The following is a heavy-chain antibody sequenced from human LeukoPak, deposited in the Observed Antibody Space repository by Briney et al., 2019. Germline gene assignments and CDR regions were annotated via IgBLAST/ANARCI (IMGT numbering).Heavy chain of an antibody. D-gene: IGHD6-13*01. CDR1: GGSFSAYY. CDR2: INHSGST. CDR3: ARSERSGINFDY. V-gene: IGHV4-34*01. Sequence: PSETLSLTCAVYGGSFSAYYWSWIRQPPGKGLEWIVEINHSGSTNYNPSLKSRVTISVDTSRNQFSLKVSSVTAADTAVYYCARSERSGINFDYWGQGTLVTVSS. J-gene: IGHJ4*02.